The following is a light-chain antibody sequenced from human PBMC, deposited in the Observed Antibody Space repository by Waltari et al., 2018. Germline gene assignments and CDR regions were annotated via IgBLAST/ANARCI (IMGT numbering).Light chain of an antibody. J-gene: IGKJ5*01. CDR1: QSLLHSKGYNY. V-gene: IGKV2-28*01. CDR3: MQSLQTPIT. Sequence: DIVMTQSPLSLPVTPGEPASISCRSSQSLLHSKGYNYLHWYLQKPGQSPLLLIYLDSNRASGVPDRCSGSASGTDFTLKISRVEAEDVGVYYCMQSLQTPITFGQGTRLEIK. CDR2: LDS.